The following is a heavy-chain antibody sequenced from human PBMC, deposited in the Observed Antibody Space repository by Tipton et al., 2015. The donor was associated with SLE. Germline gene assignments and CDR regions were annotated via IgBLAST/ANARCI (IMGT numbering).Heavy chain of an antibody. CDR1: GGSISSYY. J-gene: IGHJ3*02. CDR3: ARWGDIVVVTAIPSNAFDI. CDR2: IYTSGST. Sequence: TLSLTCTVSGGSISSYYWSWIRQPAGKGPEWIGRIYTSGSTNYNPSLKSRVTISVDTSKNQFSLKLSSVTAADTAVYYCARWGDIVVVTAIPSNAFDIWGQGTMVTVSS. V-gene: IGHV4-4*07. D-gene: IGHD2-21*02.